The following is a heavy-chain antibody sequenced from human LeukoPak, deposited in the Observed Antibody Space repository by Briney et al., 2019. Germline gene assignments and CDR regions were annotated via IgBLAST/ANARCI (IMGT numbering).Heavy chain of an antibody. D-gene: IGHD6-19*01. J-gene: IGHJ4*02. CDR3: ARDKLGSGYSSDFDY. V-gene: IGHV3-66*02. CDR1: GFSVSSNY. Sequence: GGSLRLSYAASGFSVSSNYMNWVRQAPGKGLEWVSAIYTGGTTYYADSVKGRFTISRDNSKNTLYLQMNSLRAEDTAVYYCARDKLGSGYSSDFDYWGQGTLVTVSS. CDR2: IYTGGTT.